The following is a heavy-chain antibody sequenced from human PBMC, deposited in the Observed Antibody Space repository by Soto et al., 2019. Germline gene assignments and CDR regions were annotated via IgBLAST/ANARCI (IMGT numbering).Heavy chain of an antibody. CDR3: ARLISIAEGLDY. J-gene: IGHJ4*02. Sequence: SVKVSCKASGGTFSSYATSWVRQAPGQGLEWMGGIIPIFGTANYAQKFQGRVTITADESTSTAYMELSSLRSEDTAVYYCARLISIAEGLDYWGQGTLVTVSS. V-gene: IGHV1-69*13. CDR2: IIPIFGTA. D-gene: IGHD6-6*01. CDR1: GGTFSSYA.